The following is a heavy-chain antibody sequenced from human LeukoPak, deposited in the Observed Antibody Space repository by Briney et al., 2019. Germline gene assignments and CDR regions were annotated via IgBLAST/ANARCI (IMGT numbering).Heavy chain of an antibody. J-gene: IGHJ4*02. CDR2: INAGNGNT. Sequence: GASVKVSCKASGYIFTSYVMHWVRQAPGQRLEWMGGINAGNGNTKYSQKFQGRVTITRATSASTAYMELSSLRSEDTAVYYCARDRYYDGSGYYTNWGQGTLVTVSS. D-gene: IGHD3-22*01. V-gene: IGHV1-3*01. CDR3: ARDRYYDGSGYYTN. CDR1: GYIFTSYV.